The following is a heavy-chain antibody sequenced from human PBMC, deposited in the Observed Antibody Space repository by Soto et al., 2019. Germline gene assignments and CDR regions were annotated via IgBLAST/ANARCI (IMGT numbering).Heavy chain of an antibody. CDR1: GGTFSSYA. Sequence: SVKVSCKASGGTFSSYAISWVRQAPGQGLEWMGGIIPIFGTANYAQKFQGRVTITADESTSTAYMELSSLRSEDTAVYYCARGPWSGYSSWGYLDYWGQGTLVTAPQ. V-gene: IGHV1-69*13. D-gene: IGHD3-3*01. J-gene: IGHJ4*02. CDR2: IIPIFGTA. CDR3: ARGPWSGYSSWGYLDY.